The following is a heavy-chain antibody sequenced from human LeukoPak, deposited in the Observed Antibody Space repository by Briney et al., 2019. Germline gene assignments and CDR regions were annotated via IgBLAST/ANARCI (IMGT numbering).Heavy chain of an antibody. D-gene: IGHD2/OR15-2a*01. CDR1: GFTFSNYA. CDR2: ISSDGTNK. Sequence: GGSLRLSCVASGFTFSNYAIHWVRQAPGKGLEWVALISSDGTNKYYADSVKGRFTISRDNSKNTLYLQMNSLRGEDTAVYYCVKVLVTYTVDVWGQGTTVTVSS. J-gene: IGHJ6*02. CDR3: VKVLVTYTVDV. V-gene: IGHV3-30*18.